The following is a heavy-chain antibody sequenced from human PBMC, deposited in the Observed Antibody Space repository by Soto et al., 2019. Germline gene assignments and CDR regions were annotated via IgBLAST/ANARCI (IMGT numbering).Heavy chain of an antibody. CDR1: GYTFTSYG. D-gene: IGHD6-13*01. V-gene: IGHV1-18*01. Sequence: GASVKVSCKASGYTFTSYGISWVRQAPGQGLEWMGWISAYNGNTNYAQKLQGRVTMTTDTSTSTAYMELRSLRSDDTAVYYCARGYSSTSLYYYYYMDVWGKGTTVTVSS. J-gene: IGHJ6*03. CDR2: ISAYNGNT. CDR3: ARGYSSTSLYYYYYMDV.